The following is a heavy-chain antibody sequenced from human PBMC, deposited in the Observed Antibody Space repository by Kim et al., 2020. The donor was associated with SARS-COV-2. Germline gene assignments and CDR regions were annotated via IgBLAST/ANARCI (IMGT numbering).Heavy chain of an antibody. J-gene: IGHJ3*02. CDR1: GFTFSGSA. CDR3: TRDGLSIAAAGTYDAFDI. V-gene: IGHV3-73*01. Sequence: GGSLRLSCAASGFTFSGSAMHWVRQASGKGLEWVGRIRSKANSYATAYAASVKGRFTISRDDSKNTAYLQMNSLKTEDTAVYYCTRDGLSIAAAGTYDAFDIWGQGTMVTVSS. CDR2: IRSKANSYAT. D-gene: IGHD6-13*01.